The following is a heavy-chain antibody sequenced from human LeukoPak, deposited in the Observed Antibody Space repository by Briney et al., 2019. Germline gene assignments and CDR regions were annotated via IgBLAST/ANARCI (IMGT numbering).Heavy chain of an antibody. J-gene: IGHJ4*02. CDR1: GFTFSSYG. CDR3: AKDGPPIVGATDFDY. D-gene: IGHD1-26*01. Sequence: PGGSLRLSCAASGFTFSSYGMHWVRQAPGKGLEWVAFIRYDGSNKYYADSVKGRFTISRDNSKNTLYLQMNSLRAEDTAVYYCAKDGPPIVGATDFDYWGQGTLVTVSS. V-gene: IGHV3-30*02. CDR2: IRYDGSNK.